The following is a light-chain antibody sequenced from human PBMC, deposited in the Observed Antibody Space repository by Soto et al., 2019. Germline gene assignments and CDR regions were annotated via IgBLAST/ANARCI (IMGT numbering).Light chain of an antibody. Sequence: EIVFTQSPGTVSLYPGEGATLSCRASQSVSSSFLAWYQQKPGQAPRLLIYGASSRATGIPDRFSGSGSGTDFTLTISRLEPEDFAVYYCQQYNDWPFTLGPGTKVDVK. CDR3: QQYNDWPFT. J-gene: IGKJ3*01. CDR1: QSVSSSF. V-gene: IGKV3-20*01. CDR2: GAS.